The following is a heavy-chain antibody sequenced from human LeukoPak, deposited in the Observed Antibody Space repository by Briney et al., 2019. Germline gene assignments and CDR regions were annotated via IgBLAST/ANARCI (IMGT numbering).Heavy chain of an antibody. D-gene: IGHD5-12*01. CDR2: ISYDGSNE. J-gene: IGHJ4*02. CDR3: AKDAIVATIIPPYYFDY. V-gene: IGHV3-30*18. CDR1: GFTFSSYG. Sequence: GRSLRLSCAASGFTFSSYGMHWVRQAPGKGLEWVAVISYDGSNEYYADSVKGRFTISRDNSKNTLYLQMNSLRAEDTAVYYCAKDAIVATIIPPYYFDYWGQGTLVTVSS.